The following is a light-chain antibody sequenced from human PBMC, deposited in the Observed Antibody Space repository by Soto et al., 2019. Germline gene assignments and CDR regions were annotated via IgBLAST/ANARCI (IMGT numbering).Light chain of an antibody. Sequence: QSVLTQSPSASAFLGASVKLTCTLSSGHSSYAIAWHQQQPEKGPRFLMKLNSDGSHSKGDGISDRFSGSSSGAERYLTISSLQSEDEADYYCQTWGADSVIFGGGTKLTVL. J-gene: IGLJ2*01. V-gene: IGLV4-69*01. CDR2: LNSDGSH. CDR1: SGHSSYA. CDR3: QTWGADSVI.